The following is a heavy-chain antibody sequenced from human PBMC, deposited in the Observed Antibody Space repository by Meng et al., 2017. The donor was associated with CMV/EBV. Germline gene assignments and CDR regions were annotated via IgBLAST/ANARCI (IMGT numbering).Heavy chain of an antibody. CDR2: IYSGGST. V-gene: IGHV3-53*01. CDR3: AGSSSSYYYYGMDV. J-gene: IGHJ6*02. Sequence: GGSLRLSCAASGFTVSSNYMSWVRQAPGKGPEWVSVIYSGGSTYYADSVKGRFTISRDNSKNTLYLQMNSLRAEDTAVYYCAGSSSSYYYYGMDVWGQGTTVTVSS. D-gene: IGHD6-6*01. CDR1: GFTVSSNY.